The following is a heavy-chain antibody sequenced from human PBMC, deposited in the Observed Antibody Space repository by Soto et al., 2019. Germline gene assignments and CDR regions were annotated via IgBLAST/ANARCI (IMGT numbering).Heavy chain of an antibody. V-gene: IGHV1-69*13. D-gene: IGHD3-22*01. Sequence: SVKVSCKASGGTFSSYAISWVRQAPGQGLEWMGGIIPIFGTANYAQKFQGRVTITADESTSTAYMELSSLRSEDTAVYYCAATYYYDSSGYPYYFDYWGQGTLVTVSS. CDR1: GGTFSSYA. J-gene: IGHJ4*02. CDR3: AATYYYDSSGYPYYFDY. CDR2: IIPIFGTA.